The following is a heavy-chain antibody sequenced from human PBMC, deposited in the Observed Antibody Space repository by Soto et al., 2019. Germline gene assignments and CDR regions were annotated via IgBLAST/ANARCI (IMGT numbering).Heavy chain of an antibody. V-gene: IGHV3-30-3*01. D-gene: IGHD1-26*01. CDR3: ARDKAGSYFFYNWFDP. CDR2: ISYDGSNK. J-gene: IGHJ5*02. Sequence: GGSLRLSCAASGFTFSSYAMHWVRQAPGKGLEWVAVISYDGSNKYYADSVKGRFTISRDNSKNTLYLQMNSLRAEDTAVYYCARDKAGSYFFYNWFDPWGQGTLVTVSS. CDR1: GFTFSSYA.